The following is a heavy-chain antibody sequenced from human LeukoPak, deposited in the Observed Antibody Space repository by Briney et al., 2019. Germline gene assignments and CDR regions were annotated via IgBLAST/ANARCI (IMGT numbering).Heavy chain of an antibody. J-gene: IGHJ4*02. CDR1: GGSISSYY. V-gene: IGHV4-59*08. CDR3: ARLDYDILTGNYRFDY. CDR2: IYYRENT. Sequence: SETLSLTCTVSGGSISSYYWSWIRQPPGKGLEWIGYIYYRENTHYHPPLKSRVAISVATPKNQFSLKLTSVTAADTAVHYCARLDYDILTGNYRFDYWGQGTLVTVSS. D-gene: IGHD3-9*01.